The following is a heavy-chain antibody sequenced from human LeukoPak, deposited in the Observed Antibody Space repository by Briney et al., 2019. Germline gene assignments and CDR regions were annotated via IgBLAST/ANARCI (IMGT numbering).Heavy chain of an antibody. CDR1: GFTFSSYG. Sequence: GGSLRLSCAASGFTFSSYGMHWVRQAPGKGLEWVAVISYDGGKKDYADSVKGRFTISRDNSKNTLYLQMNSLRAEDTAIYYCARDERLLSFLKWGQGTLVTVSS. J-gene: IGHJ4*02. V-gene: IGHV3-30*12. CDR3: ARDERLLSFLK. CDR2: ISYDGGKK. D-gene: IGHD3-3*01.